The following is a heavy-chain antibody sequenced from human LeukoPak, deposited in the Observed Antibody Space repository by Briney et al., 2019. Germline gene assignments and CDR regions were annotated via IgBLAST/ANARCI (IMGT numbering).Heavy chain of an antibody. CDR2: ISAYNGNT. CDR1: GYTFTSYG. Sequence: ASVKVSCKASGYTFTSYGISWVRQAPGQGLEWMGWISAYNGNTNYAQKLQGRITMTTDTSTSTAYIELRSLRSEDTAVYYCARIRNGMDVWGQGTTVTVSS. CDR3: ARIRNGMDV. V-gene: IGHV1-18*01. D-gene: IGHD4-17*01. J-gene: IGHJ6*02.